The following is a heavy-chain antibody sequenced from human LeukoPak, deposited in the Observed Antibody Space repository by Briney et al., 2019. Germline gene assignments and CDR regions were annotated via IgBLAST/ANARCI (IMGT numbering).Heavy chain of an antibody. CDR2: ISSGSSSI. Sequence: GGSLRLSCAASGFTFNSYSMNWVRQAPGKGLEWVSSISSGSSSIYYADSVKGRFTISRDNAKKSLYLQMNSLRAEDTAVYYCAREKLVPAAPFDYWGQGTLVTVSS. CDR1: GFTFNSYS. D-gene: IGHD2-2*01. CDR3: AREKLVPAAPFDY. J-gene: IGHJ4*02. V-gene: IGHV3-21*01.